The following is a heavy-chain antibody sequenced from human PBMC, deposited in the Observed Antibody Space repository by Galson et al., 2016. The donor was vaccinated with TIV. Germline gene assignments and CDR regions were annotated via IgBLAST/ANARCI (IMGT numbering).Heavy chain of an antibody. CDR1: GGTFSNFV. Sequence: SVKVSCKASGGTFSNFVISWVRQAPGQGLEWMGSINPIFGTANYAQKFQGRVTITADTSTCTIYMELSSLRSEGTAVYYCARGRGYYFGSGSSYFDYWGQGSLVTVSS. CDR2: INPIFGTA. J-gene: IGHJ4*02. CDR3: ARGRGYYFGSGSSYFDY. D-gene: IGHD3-10*01. V-gene: IGHV1-69*06.